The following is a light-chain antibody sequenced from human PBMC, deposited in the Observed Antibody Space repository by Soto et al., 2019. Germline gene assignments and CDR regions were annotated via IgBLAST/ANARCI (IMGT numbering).Light chain of an antibody. CDR3: QQYGSSPQT. Sequence: IVLTQSPATLSLSPGKRATLSCRASQNISNYLIWYQQKPGQAPRLLIQGASSRATSIPDRFSGRGSGTDFTLTISRLEPEDFAMYYCQQYGSSPQTFGGGTKVDIK. CDR2: GAS. V-gene: IGKV3-20*01. CDR1: QNISNY. J-gene: IGKJ4*01.